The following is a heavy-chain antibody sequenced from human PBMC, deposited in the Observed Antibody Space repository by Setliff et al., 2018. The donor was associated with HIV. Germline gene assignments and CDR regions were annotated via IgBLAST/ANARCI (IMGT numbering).Heavy chain of an antibody. CDR2: ISYNGIT. J-gene: IGHJ3*02. V-gene: IGHV4-59*08. CDR3: ARHRPWEVDVFDI. D-gene: IGHD1-26*01. Sequence: SETLSLTCSVSGGSMKNYYWSWIRQPPRKGLEWVGYISYNGITTYNPSLKSRVTISVDTPKNQFSLKLTSVTAADTAVYYCARHRPWEVDVFDIWGQGTMVTVSS. CDR1: GGSMKNYY.